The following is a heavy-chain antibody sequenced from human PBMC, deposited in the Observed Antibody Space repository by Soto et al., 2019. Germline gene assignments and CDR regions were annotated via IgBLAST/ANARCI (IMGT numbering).Heavy chain of an antibody. CDR1: GFSLSTSGMC. Sequence: SGPTLVNPTQTLTLTCTFSGFSLSTSGMCVSWIRQPPGKALEWLALIAWDDDKYYSTSLKTRLTISKDTSKNQVVLTMTNMDPVDTATFYCARIRMAVADAGDYYYYYGMDVWGQGTTVTVSS. D-gene: IGHD6-19*01. CDR2: IAWDDDK. J-gene: IGHJ6*02. CDR3: ARIRMAVADAGDYYYYYGMDV. V-gene: IGHV2-70*01.